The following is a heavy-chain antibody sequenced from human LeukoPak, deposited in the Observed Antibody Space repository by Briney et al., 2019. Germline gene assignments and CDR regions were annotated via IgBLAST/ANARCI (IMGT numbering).Heavy chain of an antibody. CDR1: GGSISSGGYY. CDR2: IYHSGST. D-gene: IGHD6-13*01. CDR3: ARADGGSSFLLDY. V-gene: IGHV4-30-2*01. J-gene: IGHJ4*02. Sequence: SETLSLTCTVSGGSISSGGYYWSWIRQPPGKGLEWIGYIYHSGSTYYNPSLKSRVAISVDRSMNQFSLKLSSVTAADTAVYYCARADGGSSFLLDYWGQGTLVTVSS.